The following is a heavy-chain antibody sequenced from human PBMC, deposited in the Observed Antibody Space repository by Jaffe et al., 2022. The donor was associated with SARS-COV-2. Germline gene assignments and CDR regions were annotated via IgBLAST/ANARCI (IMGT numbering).Heavy chain of an antibody. CDR1: GGSISSGSYY. J-gene: IGHJ3*02. D-gene: IGHD6-13*01. Sequence: QVQLQESGPGLVKPSQTLSLTCTVSGGSISSGSYYWSWIRQPAGKGLEWIGRIYTSGSTNYNPSLKSRVTISVDTSKNQFSLKLSSVTAADTAVYYCARDSPRIAAAGPYDAFDIWGQGTMVTVSS. V-gene: IGHV4-61*02. CDR3: ARDSPRIAAAGPYDAFDI. CDR2: IYTSGST.